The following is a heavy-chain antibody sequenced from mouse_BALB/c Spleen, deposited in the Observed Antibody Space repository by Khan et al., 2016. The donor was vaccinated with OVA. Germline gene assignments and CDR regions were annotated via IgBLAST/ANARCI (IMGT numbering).Heavy chain of an antibody. Sequence: VQLQQSGAELARPGASVKLSCKASGYTFTTYWMQWVKQRPGQGLEWIGTIYPGDGATRYTQKFKGKATLTADTSSSTAYMQLNSLASEDSAVYYGASYRYDYFDYWGQGTTLTVSS. V-gene: IGHV1-87*01. CDR1: GYTFTTYW. J-gene: IGHJ2*01. D-gene: IGHD2-14*01. CDR3: ASYRYDYFDY. CDR2: IYPGDGAT.